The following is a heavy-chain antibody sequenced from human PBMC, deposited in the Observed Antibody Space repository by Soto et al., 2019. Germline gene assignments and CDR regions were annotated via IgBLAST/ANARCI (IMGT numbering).Heavy chain of an antibody. Sequence: GESLKICCKGPGHLFNNHWIGWVRQTPGKGLEWMGLIFTRDSETKTSPSFQGHVSFSVDNSINTVYLQWTSLKTTDTGIYFCARGYFDSGHGYDLWGQGTLVTVSS. D-gene: IGHD3-10*01. CDR2: IFTRDSET. CDR1: GHLFNNHW. CDR3: ARGYFDSGHGYDL. V-gene: IGHV5-51*01. J-gene: IGHJ5*02.